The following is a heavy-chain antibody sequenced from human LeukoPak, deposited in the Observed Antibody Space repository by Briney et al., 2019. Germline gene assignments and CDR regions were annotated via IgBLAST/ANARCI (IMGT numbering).Heavy chain of an antibody. D-gene: IGHD3-9*01. J-gene: IGHJ4*02. CDR3: ARDGQTLRYFDWLSLYYFDY. CDR1: GFTFSSYG. V-gene: IGHV3-33*01. Sequence: QPGRSLRLSCAASGFTFSSYGMHWVRQAPGKGLEWVAVVWYDGSNKYYADSVKGRFTISRDNSKNTLYLQMNSLRAEDTAVYYCARDGQTLRYFDWLSLYYFDYWGQGTLVTVSS. CDR2: VWYDGSNK.